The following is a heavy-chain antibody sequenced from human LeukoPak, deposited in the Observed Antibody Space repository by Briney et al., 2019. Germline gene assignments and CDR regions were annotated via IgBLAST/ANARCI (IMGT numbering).Heavy chain of an antibody. Sequence: PSETLSLTCSVSGGSITKNGYYWGWIRQSPEAGLEWIGSMHYSGSTYYNPSLNSRVTISVDTSKNQSSLKLTSVTAADTAVYYCCGSGWFAGPFGYWGQGAMVTVSS. D-gene: IGHD6-19*01. V-gene: IGHV4-39*07. J-gene: IGHJ4*02. CDR2: MHYSGST. CDR3: CGSGWFAGPFGY. CDR1: GGSITKNGYY.